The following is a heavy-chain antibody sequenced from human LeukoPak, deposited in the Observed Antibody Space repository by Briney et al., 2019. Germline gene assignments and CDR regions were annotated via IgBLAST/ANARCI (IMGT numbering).Heavy chain of an antibody. CDR2: ISYDGSNK. CDR1: GFTFSSYG. Sequence: GRSLRLSCAASGFTFSSYGMRWVRQAPGKGLEWVAVISYDGSNKYYADSVKGRFTISRDNSKNTLYLQMNSLRAEDTAVYYCAKQLGLKRSPIDYWGQGTLVTVSS. CDR3: AKQLGLKRSPIDY. J-gene: IGHJ4*02. V-gene: IGHV3-30*18. D-gene: IGHD6-13*01.